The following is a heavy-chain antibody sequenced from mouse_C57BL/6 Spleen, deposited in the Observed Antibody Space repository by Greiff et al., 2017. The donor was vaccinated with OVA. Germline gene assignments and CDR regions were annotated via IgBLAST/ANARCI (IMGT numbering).Heavy chain of an antibody. V-gene: IGHV2-9-1*01. J-gene: IGHJ1*03. D-gene: IGHD1-1*01. Sequence: QVQLQQSGPGLVAPSQSLSITCTVSGFSLTSYAISWVRQPPGKGLEWLGVIWTGGGTNYNSALKSRLSISKDNSKSQVFLKMNSLQTDVTARYYCASHYYGSSFWYFDVWGTGTTVTVSS. CDR1: GFSLTSYA. CDR2: IWTGGGT. CDR3: ASHYYGSSFWYFDV.